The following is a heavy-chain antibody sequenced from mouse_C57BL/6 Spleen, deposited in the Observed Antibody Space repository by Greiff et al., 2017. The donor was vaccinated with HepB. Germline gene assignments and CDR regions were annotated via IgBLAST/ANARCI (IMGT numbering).Heavy chain of an antibody. CDR3: ARSSIYYGNQGYFDY. J-gene: IGHJ2*01. Sequence: QVQLQQPGAELVKPGASVKLSCKASGYTFTSYWMHWVKQRPGQGLEWIGMIHPNSGSTNYNEKFKSKATLTVDKSSSTAYMQLSSLTSEDSAVYHCARSSIYYGNQGYFDYWGQGTTLTVSS. CDR1: GYTFTSYW. V-gene: IGHV1-64*01. CDR2: IHPNSGST. D-gene: IGHD2-1*01.